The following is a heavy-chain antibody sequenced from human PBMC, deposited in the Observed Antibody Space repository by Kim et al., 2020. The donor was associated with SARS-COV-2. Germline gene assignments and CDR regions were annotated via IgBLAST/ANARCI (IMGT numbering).Heavy chain of an antibody. CDR2: IWYDGSNK. CDR1: GFTFSSYG. CDR3: AGYDILTGYSEGYGMDV. V-gene: IGHV3-33*01. J-gene: IGHJ6*02. Sequence: GGSLRLSCAASGFTFSSYGMHWVRQAPGKGLEWVAVIWYDGSNKYYTDSVKGRFTISRDNSKNTLYLQMNSLRAEDTAVYYCAGYDILTGYSEGYGMDVWGQGTTVTVSS. D-gene: IGHD3-9*01.